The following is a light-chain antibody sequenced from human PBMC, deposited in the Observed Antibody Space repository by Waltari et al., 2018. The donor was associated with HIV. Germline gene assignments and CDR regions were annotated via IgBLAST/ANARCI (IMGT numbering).Light chain of an antibody. CDR2: ANN. Sequence: QSVLTQAPSVSGAPGQRVTISCTGSRSNFGTGYDVHWYQPLPGSAPKLLIYANNQRPSGVPARFSGSKSATSASLVITGLQAEDEADYYCQSYDSSLNGHVVFGGGTKVTVL. J-gene: IGLJ2*01. V-gene: IGLV1-40*01. CDR1: RSNFGTGYD. CDR3: QSYDSSLNGHVV.